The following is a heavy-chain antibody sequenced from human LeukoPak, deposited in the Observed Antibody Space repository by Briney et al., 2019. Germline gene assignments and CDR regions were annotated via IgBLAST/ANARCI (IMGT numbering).Heavy chain of an antibody. CDR1: GGSFSGYY. D-gene: IGHD6-6*01. J-gene: IGHJ4*02. Sequence: SETLSLTCAVYGGSFSGYYWSWIRQPPGKGLEWIGEINHSGSTSYNPSLKSRVTISVDTSKNQFSLKLSSVTAADTAVYYCARGLYSSSCFDYWGQGTLVTVSS. V-gene: IGHV4-34*01. CDR2: INHSGST. CDR3: ARGLYSSSCFDY.